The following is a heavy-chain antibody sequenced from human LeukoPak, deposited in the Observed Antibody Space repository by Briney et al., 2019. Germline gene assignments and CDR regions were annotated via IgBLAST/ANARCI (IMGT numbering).Heavy chain of an antibody. CDR1: GYTLTELA. CDR3: ATQARGYFYY. V-gene: IGHV1-24*01. CDR2: FDPEDGET. Sequence: GASVKVSCKVSGYTLTELAMHWVRQAPGKGLEWMGGFDPEDGETIYAKKYQGRVTMTEDTSTDTAYMDLSSLGSEDTAVYYCATQARGYFYYWGQGTLVTVSS. J-gene: IGHJ4*02.